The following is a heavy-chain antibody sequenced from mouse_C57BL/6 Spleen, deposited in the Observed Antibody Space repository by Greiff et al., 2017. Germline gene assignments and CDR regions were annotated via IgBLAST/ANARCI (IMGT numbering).Heavy chain of an antibody. D-gene: IGHD1-1*01. V-gene: IGHV1-55*01. CDR2: IYPGSGST. CDR1: GYTFTSYW. J-gene: IGHJ3*01. CDR3: ARSLLLRYQFAY. Sequence: QVQLKQPGAELVKPGASVKMSCKASGYTFTSYWITWVKPRPGQGLEWIGDIYPGSGSTNYNEKFKSKATLTVDTSSSTAYMQLSSLTSEDSAVYYCARSLLLRYQFAYWGQGTLVTVSA.